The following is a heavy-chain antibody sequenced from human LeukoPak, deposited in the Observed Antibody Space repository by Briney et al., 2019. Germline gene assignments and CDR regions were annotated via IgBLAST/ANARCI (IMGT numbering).Heavy chain of an antibody. CDR3: ARRMVVPGTKYFDY. CDR1: GITFSSNW. V-gene: IGHV3-7*01. J-gene: IGHJ4*02. Sequence: GGSLRLSCAASGITFSSNWMSWVRQAPGKGLEWVANIKQDGSEKYYVDSVKGRFTISRDNAKNSLYLQMNSLRAEDTAVYYCARRMVVPGTKYFDYWGQGTLVTVSS. CDR2: IKQDGSEK. D-gene: IGHD2-15*01.